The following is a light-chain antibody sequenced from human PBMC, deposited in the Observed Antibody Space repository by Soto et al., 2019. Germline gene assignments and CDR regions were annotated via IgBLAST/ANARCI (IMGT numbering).Light chain of an antibody. J-gene: IGLJ2*01. Sequence: QSVLTQPSSASGTPGQRVTISCSGSFSNIGRNTVNWYQHVPGTAPKLLIFTDYQRPSGVSDRFSGSKSATSASLAISGLQSEDEADYYCAAWDDSLNGLLFGAGTKVTVL. V-gene: IGLV1-44*01. CDR3: AAWDDSLNGLL. CDR2: TDY. CDR1: FSNIGRNT.